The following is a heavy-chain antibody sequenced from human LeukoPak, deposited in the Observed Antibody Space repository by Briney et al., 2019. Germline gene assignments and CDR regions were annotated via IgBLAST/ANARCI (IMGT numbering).Heavy chain of an antibody. J-gene: IGHJ6*04. Sequence: PGGSLRLSCAASGFTFSSYSMQWVRQAPGKGLEWVSYISSSSSTIYYADSVKGRFTISRDNAKNSLYLQMNSLRAEDTAVYYCAELGITMIGGVWGKGTTVTISS. CDR1: GFTFSSYS. V-gene: IGHV3-48*01. CDR3: AELGITMIGGV. D-gene: IGHD3-10*02. CDR2: ISSSSSTI.